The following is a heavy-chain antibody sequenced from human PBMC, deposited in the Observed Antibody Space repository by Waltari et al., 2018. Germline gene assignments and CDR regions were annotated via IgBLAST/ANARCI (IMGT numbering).Heavy chain of an antibody. CDR1: GLTVGNNF. V-gene: IGHV3-66*01. Sequence: EVQLVESGGGLVQPGGSLRLSCAASGLTVGNNFMTWVRRAPGKGLECGALIYSGGTSYYADSVKGRFTISRDSSKNTVSLQMNILTAGDTAVYYCAHFPGVWGQGTMVTVSS. CDR3: AHFPGV. J-gene: IGHJ3*01. CDR2: IYSGGTS.